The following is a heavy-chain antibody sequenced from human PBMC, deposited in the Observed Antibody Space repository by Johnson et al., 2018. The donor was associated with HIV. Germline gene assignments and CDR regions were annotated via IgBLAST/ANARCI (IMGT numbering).Heavy chain of an antibody. CDR1: GFTFSSYW. V-gene: IGHV3-7*05. Sequence: VQLVESGGGLVQPGGSLRLSCAASGFTFSSYWMSWVRQAPGKGLEWVANVKQDGSEKYYVDSVKGRFTISRDNAKNSLYLQMNSLRAEDTALYYCAKLTRLDAFDIWGQGTMVTVSS. D-gene: IGHD4-23*01. J-gene: IGHJ3*02. CDR3: AKLTRLDAFDI. CDR2: VKQDGSEK.